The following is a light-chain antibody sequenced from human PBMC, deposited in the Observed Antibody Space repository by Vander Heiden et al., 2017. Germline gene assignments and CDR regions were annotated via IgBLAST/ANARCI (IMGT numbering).Light chain of an antibody. CDR3: RQYSTYAFT. V-gene: IGKV1-5*01. Sequence: DIHVTQSPSTLSASVGDTVTTTCRTSQTITRWLAWYQQNPGKAPKLLVSDASSLENGAPSRFTGSGSGTEFTLTISNLQPDDFATYYCRQYSTYAFTFGQGTKLDI. CDR1: QTITRW. J-gene: IGKJ2*01. CDR2: DAS.